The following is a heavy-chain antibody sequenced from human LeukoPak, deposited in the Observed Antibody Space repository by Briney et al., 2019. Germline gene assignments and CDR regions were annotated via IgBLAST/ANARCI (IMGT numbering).Heavy chain of an antibody. CDR2: IYPGDSDT. CDR1: GYSFTTYW. Sequence: GESLKISCKGSGYSFTTYWIGWVRQMPGKGLEWMEIIYPGDSDTRYSPSFQGQVTISADKSISTAYLQWSSLKASDTAMYYCASGRATVVVAATPFFQHWGQGTLVTVSS. V-gene: IGHV5-51*01. D-gene: IGHD2-15*01. J-gene: IGHJ1*01. CDR3: ASGRATVVVAATPFFQH.